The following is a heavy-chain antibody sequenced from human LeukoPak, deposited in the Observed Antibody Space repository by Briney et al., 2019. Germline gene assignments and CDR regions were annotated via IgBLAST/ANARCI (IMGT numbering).Heavy chain of an antibody. CDR3: AKYCGGDCYGMDV. Sequence: GGSLRLSCAASGFTFSSYAMHWVRQAPGKGLEWVAVISYDGSNKYYADSVEGRFTISRDNSKNTLYLQMNSLRAEDTAVYYCAKYCGGDCYGMDVWGQGTTVTVSS. V-gene: IGHV3-30-3*01. J-gene: IGHJ6*02. D-gene: IGHD2-21*01. CDR1: GFTFSSYA. CDR2: ISYDGSNK.